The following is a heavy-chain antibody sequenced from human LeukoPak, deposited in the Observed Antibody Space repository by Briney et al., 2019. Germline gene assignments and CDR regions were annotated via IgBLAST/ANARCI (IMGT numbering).Heavy chain of an antibody. CDR3: ARDSGTGWNY. CDR1: GFTFSSYW. J-gene: IGHJ4*02. Sequence: GGSLRLSCAASGFTFSSYWVTWVRQAPGKGLEWVASIKQDGSDKYYVDSVKGRFTISRDNAKNSVHLQMNSLRVEDTAVFYCARDSGTGWNYWGQGTLVTVSS. D-gene: IGHD3/OR15-3a*01. V-gene: IGHV3-7*01. CDR2: IKQDGSDK.